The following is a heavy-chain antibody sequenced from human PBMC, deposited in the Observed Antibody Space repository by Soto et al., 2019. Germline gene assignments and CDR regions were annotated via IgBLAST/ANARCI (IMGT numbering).Heavy chain of an antibody. D-gene: IGHD4-17*01. J-gene: IGHJ5*02. Sequence: SETLSLTCTVSGGSISSYYWSWIRRPPGKGLEWIGYIYYSGSTNYNPSLKSRVTISVDTSKNQFSLKLSSVTAADTAVYYCARETYGDYVGYFDPWGQGTLVTVSS. CDR3: ARETYGDYVGYFDP. V-gene: IGHV4-59*12. CDR2: IYYSGST. CDR1: GGSISSYY.